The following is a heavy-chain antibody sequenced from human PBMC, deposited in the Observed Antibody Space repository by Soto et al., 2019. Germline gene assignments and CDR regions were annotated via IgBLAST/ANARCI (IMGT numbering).Heavy chain of an antibody. Sequence: GGSLRLSCAASGFTFISYWMHWVRQVPGKGLVWVARTNSDENSIAYADSVKGRFTISRDNAKNMVYLELNSLRAGDRDVYYCAREFYYYVRIGTLGSGGQGALVTVSS. J-gene: IGHJ4*02. CDR3: AREFYYYVRIGTLGS. CDR2: TNSDENSI. CDR1: GFTFISYW. V-gene: IGHV3-74*01. D-gene: IGHD3-16*01.